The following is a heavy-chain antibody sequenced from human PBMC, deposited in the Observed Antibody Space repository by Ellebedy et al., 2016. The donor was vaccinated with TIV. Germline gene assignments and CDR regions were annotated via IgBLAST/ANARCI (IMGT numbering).Heavy chain of an antibody. D-gene: IGHD6-19*01. Sequence: GESLKISCVVSGSNFNSLAMSWVRQAPGKGLEWVSSVGESGVWTDYADSVKGRFTIFRENSKSTLFLQINSLRVDDTAVYYCARLRPVAGTVGYWGQGTPVTVSS. V-gene: IGHV3-23*01. CDR2: VGESGVWT. CDR1: GSNFNSLA. CDR3: ARLRPVAGTVGY. J-gene: IGHJ4*02.